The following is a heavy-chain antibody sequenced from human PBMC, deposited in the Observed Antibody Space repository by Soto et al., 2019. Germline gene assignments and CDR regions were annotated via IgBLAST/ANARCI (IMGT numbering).Heavy chain of an antibody. V-gene: IGHV1-2*02. D-gene: IGHD6-6*01. CDR3: ARTQAARPYYYYYGMDV. Sequence: QVQLVQSGAEVKKPGASVKVSCKASGYTFTGYYMHWVRQAPGQGLEWMGWINPNSGGTNYAQKFQGRVTMHRDTSISTAYMEMSRLISDDTAVYYWARTQAARPYYYYYGMDVWGQGTTVTVSS. CDR1: GYTFTGYY. J-gene: IGHJ6*02. CDR2: INPNSGGT.